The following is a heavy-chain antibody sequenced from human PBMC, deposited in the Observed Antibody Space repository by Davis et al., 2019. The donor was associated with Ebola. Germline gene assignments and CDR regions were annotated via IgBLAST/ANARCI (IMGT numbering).Heavy chain of an antibody. V-gene: IGHV3-43*02. Sequence: GGSLRLSCAASGFTFDDYAMHWVRQAPGKGLEWVSLISGDGGSTYYADSVKGRFTISRDNSKNSLYLQMNSLRTEDTALYYCAKKASGDTAMVYYGMDVWGQGTTVTVSS. CDR3: AKKASGDTAMVYYGMDV. CDR1: GFTFDDYA. J-gene: IGHJ6*02. CDR2: ISGDGGST. D-gene: IGHD5-18*01.